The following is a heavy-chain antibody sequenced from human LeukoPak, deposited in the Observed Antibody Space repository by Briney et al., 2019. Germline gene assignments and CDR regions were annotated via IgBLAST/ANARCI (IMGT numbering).Heavy chain of an antibody. V-gene: IGHV3-53*01. CDR2: IYSGGST. CDR1: GFTVSSNY. Sequence: QSGGSLRLSCAASGFTVSSNYKTWVRQAPGKGLEWVSVIYSGGSTYYAGSVKGRFTISRDNSKNTLYLQMNSLRVEDTAVYYCAKDRPGGNYGEYDYWGQGTLVTVSS. D-gene: IGHD3-3*01. J-gene: IGHJ4*02. CDR3: AKDRPGGNYGEYDY.